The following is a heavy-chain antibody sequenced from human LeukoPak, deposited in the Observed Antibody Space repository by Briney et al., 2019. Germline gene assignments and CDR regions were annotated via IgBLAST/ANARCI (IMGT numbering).Heavy chain of an antibody. CDR1: GGSISSSSYY. CDR2: IYYSGST. CDR3: ARSGYSPGYYGMDV. V-gene: IGHV4-39*01. J-gene: IGHJ6*02. D-gene: IGHD5-18*01. Sequence: SETLSLTCSVSGGSISSSSYYWGWIRQPPGKGLEWIGSIYYSGSTYYNPSPKTRATISVDTSKNQFSLDLTSVTAADTAVYYCARSGYSPGYYGMDVWGQGTTVTVSS.